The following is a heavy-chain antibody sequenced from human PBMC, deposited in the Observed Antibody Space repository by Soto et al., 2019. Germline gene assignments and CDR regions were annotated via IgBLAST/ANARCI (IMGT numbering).Heavy chain of an antibody. J-gene: IGHJ3*02. V-gene: IGHV3-23*01. CDR2: ISGSGGST. CDR3: AKNLFLEWLSAFDI. Sequence: LSLSCAASGFTFSSYAMSWVRRAPGKGLEWVSAISGSGGSTYYADSVKGRFTISRDNSKNTLYLQMNSLRAEDTAVYYCAKNLFLEWLSAFDIWGQGTMVTVSS. CDR1: GFTFSSYA. D-gene: IGHD3-3*01.